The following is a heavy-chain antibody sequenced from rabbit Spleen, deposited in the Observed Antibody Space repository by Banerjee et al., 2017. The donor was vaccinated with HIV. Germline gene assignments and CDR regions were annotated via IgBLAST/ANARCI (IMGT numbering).Heavy chain of an antibody. J-gene: IGHJ4*01. CDR1: GFTLSSYY. Sequence: QSLEESGGGLVQPGGSLKLSCTASGFTLSSYYMNWVRQAPGKGLEWIGYIDPVFGITYYANWVNGRFSISRENAQNTVFLQMTSLTAADTATYFCAREANSGWGVVLYYFNLWGQGTLVTVS. CDR3: AREANSGWGVVLYYFNL. CDR2: IDPVFGIT. D-gene: IGHD4-1*01. V-gene: IGHV1S7*01.